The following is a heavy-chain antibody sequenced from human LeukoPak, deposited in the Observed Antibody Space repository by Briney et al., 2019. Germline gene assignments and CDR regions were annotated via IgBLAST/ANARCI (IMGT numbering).Heavy chain of an antibody. Sequence: SETLSLTCTVSGGSISSYYWSWIRQPPGKGLEWIGYIYYSGSTNYNPSLKSRVTISVDTSKNQFSLKLSSVTAADTAVYYCARHIKVYSSSFDYWGQRTLVTVSS. CDR3: ARHIKVYSSSFDY. CDR2: IYYSGST. V-gene: IGHV4-59*08. D-gene: IGHD6-6*01. CDR1: GGSISSYY. J-gene: IGHJ4*02.